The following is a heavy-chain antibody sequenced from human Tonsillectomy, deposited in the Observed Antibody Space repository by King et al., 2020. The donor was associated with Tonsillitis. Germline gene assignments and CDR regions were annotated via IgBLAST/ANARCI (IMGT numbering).Heavy chain of an antibody. CDR3: ASSHREYYGVDV. D-gene: IGHD2/OR15-2a*01. Sequence: VQLVESGGGVVQPGRSLRLSCSVSGFTLSSYGIHWVRQAPGKGLEWVTVMSHNGRDKYYRDSVQGRFTIYRDNSRNTVYLQMNFLRVEDTAIYFCASSHREYYGVDVWGQGTSGTVSS. CDR2: MSHNGRDK. J-gene: IGHJ6*02. CDR1: GFTLSSYG. V-gene: IGHV3-33*05.